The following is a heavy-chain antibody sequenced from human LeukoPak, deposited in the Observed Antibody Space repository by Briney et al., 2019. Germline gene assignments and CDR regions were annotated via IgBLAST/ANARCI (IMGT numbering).Heavy chain of an antibody. CDR2: ITAYSGNT. D-gene: IGHD5-12*01. V-gene: IGHV1-18*01. CDR1: GYAFTSYA. CDR3: ARDMRQSGYWGQNYYMDV. Sequence: ASVKVSCKASGYAFTSYAISWVRQAPGQGLEWMGWITAYSGNTNYAQRLQGRVTMTTDTSTSTAYMEPRSLRSDDTAVYYCARDMRQSGYWGQNYYMDVWGTGTTVTVSS. J-gene: IGHJ6*03.